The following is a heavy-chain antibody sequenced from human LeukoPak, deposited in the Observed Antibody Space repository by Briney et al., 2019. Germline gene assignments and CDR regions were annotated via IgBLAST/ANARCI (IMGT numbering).Heavy chain of an antibody. Sequence: ASVKVSCKASGYTLTNHDVNWVRQATGQGLEWMGWMNPTSGKAGFAQRFQGRVSMTRNISISTAYMELSSLRSEDTAVYYCARETGTPNDAYFDYWGQGTLVTVSS. J-gene: IGHJ4*02. D-gene: IGHD1/OR15-1a*01. CDR1: GYTLTNHD. CDR3: ARETGTPNDAYFDY. CDR2: MNPTSGKA. V-gene: IGHV1-8*01.